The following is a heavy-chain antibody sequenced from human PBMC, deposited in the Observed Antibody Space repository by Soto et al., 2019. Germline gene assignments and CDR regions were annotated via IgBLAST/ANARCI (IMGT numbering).Heavy chain of an antibody. CDR2: IYNSGST. V-gene: IGHV4-4*09. CDR1: GGSIRSFS. CDR3: ARFHKYSEANWFDP. Sequence: PSETLSLTCSVSGGSIRSFSWSWIRQPPGRGLEWIGYIYNSGSTNYNPSLKSRATISVDTSKKQFSLTLTSVTAADTAVYYCARFHKYSEANWFDPWGQGTLVTVSS. D-gene: IGHD2-15*01. J-gene: IGHJ5*02.